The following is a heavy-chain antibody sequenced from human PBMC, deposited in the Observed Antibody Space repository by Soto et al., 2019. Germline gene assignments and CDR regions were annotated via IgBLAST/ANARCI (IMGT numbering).Heavy chain of an antibody. D-gene: IGHD1-1*01. J-gene: IGHJ5*02. CDR1: GGSISSGGYY. CDR3: ARVLEAQYPLGNRFDP. CDR2: IYYSGST. Sequence: QAQLPESGPDLVKPSQTLSLTNTVSGGSISSGGYYWRWIRQHPGKGLVWIGYIYYSGSTDYSPSLNNRVSITVDTSNNQLPPKPSSVTAADTAVNYRARVLEAQYPLGNRFDPLGQGTLVTVSS. V-gene: IGHV4-31*03.